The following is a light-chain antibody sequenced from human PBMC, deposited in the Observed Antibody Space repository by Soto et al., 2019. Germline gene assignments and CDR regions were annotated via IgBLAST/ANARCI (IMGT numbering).Light chain of an antibody. CDR3: TSYTNYNTYV. CDR1: SSDIGAYNY. V-gene: IGLV2-14*01. CDR2: EVT. Sequence: QSALTQPASVSGSPGQSITISCTGTSSDIGAYNYVSWYQQYPGKPPKVMIYEVTNRPSGVSNRFSGSKSGNTASLTISGLQTEDEADYYCTSYTNYNTYVFGTGTKLTVL. J-gene: IGLJ1*01.